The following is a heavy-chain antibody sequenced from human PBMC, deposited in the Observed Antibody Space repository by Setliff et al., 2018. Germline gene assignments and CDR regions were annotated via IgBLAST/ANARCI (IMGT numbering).Heavy chain of an antibody. D-gene: IGHD4-4*01. Sequence: PSETLSLTCSVSGYSIITGYYWAWIRRLPGRGLEWIGSLHRVGTFFYNPSLVSRATLSLDTSRNQFSLRLQSVTAADTAVYYCARRGREMSTVRFFHSWGQGVLVTVS. V-gene: IGHV4-38-2*02. CDR2: LHRVGTF. J-gene: IGHJ4*02. CDR3: ARRGREMSTVRFFHS. CDR1: GYSIITGYY.